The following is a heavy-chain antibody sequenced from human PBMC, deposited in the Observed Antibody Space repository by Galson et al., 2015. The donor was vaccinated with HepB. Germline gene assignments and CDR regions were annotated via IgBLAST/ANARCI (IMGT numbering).Heavy chain of an antibody. V-gene: IGHV1-46*01. D-gene: IGHD6-13*01. CDR1: GYTFTSYY. J-gene: IGHJ4*02. CDR3: ARVDIGAAPVVRWYFDY. CDR2: INPSGGTT. Sequence: SVKVSCKASGYTFTSYYMHWVRQAPGQGLEWMGVINPSGGTTSHAQKFQGRVTMTRDTSTSTVYMELSSLRSEDTAVYYCARVDIGAAPVVRWYFDYWGQGTLVTVSS.